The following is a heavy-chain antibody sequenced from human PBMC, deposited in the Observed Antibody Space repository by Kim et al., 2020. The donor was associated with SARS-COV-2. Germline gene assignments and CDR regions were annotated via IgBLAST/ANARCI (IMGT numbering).Heavy chain of an antibody. J-gene: IGHJ4*01. Sequence: SETLSLTCTVSGGSISSSSYYWGWIRQPPGKGLEWIGSIYYSGSTYYNPSLKSRVTISVDTSKNQFSLKLSSVTAADTAVYYCARREGYYDILTCYYHY. CDR1: GGSISSSSYY. V-gene: IGHV4-39*01. D-gene: IGHD3-9*01. CDR3: ARREGYYDILTCYYHY. CDR2: IYYSGST.